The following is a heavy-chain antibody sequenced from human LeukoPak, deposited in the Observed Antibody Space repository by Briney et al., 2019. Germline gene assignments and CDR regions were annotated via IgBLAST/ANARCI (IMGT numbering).Heavy chain of an antibody. D-gene: IGHD4-17*01. CDR1: GFTFSSDS. V-gene: IGHV3-48*02. Sequence: GGSLRLSCAGSGFTFSSDSMNWVRQAPGRGLEWVSYISSSGNTKHYVDSVKGRFTISRDNAKNSVYLQMNSLRNEDTAVYYCARDLTSVPTRWGQGTLVTVSS. J-gene: IGHJ4*02. CDR2: ISSSGNTK. CDR3: ARDLTSVPTR.